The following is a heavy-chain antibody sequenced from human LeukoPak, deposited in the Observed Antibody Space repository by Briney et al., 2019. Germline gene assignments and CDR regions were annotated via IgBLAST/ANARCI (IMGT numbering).Heavy chain of an antibody. Sequence: GGSLRLSCAASGFTFSTYGMTWVRQAPGKGLEWVSGISGSGGSTYYADSVKGRFTISRDTSKNTLYLQMNSLRAEDTAVHYCAKGGTDCGSSSCYAGGFDYWGQGTLVTVSS. J-gene: IGHJ4*02. CDR3: AKGGTDCGSSSCYAGGFDY. CDR1: GFTFSTYG. V-gene: IGHV3-23*01. D-gene: IGHD2-2*01. CDR2: ISGSGGST.